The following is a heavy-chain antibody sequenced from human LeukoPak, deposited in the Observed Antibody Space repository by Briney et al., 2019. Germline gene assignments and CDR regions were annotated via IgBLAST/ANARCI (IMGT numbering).Heavy chain of an antibody. CDR3: ARDQRKTLDYYGSGSYLSQFDP. Sequence: SETLSLTCTVSGRSISSGGYYWSWIRQHPGKGLEWIGYIYYSGSTYYNPSLKSRVTISVDTSKNQFSLKLSSVTAADTAVYYCARDQRKTLDYYGSGSYLSQFDPWGQGTLVTVSS. CDR2: IYYSGST. CDR1: GRSISSGGYY. D-gene: IGHD3-10*01. J-gene: IGHJ5*02. V-gene: IGHV4-31*03.